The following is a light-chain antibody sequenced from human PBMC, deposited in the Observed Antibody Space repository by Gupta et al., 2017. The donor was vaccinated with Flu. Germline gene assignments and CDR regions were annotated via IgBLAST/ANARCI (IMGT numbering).Light chain of an antibody. CDR2: GAS. Sequence: EVVMTQSPDTLSVSPGERATLSCRASRDINSDLAWYQQKPGQAPRLLIHGASTRAPGIPARFSGSGFGTEYTLTISSLQSEDFAIYYCQQYNSWPPYTFGPGTTVEIK. J-gene: IGKJ3*01. CDR3: QQYNSWPPYT. V-gene: IGKV3-15*01. CDR1: RDINSD.